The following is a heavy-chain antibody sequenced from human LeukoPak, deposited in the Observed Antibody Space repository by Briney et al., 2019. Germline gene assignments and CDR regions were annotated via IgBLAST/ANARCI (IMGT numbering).Heavy chain of an antibody. CDR1: GFTVSSNY. CDR2: IYSGGST. CDR3: AKDECGGDCYYFDY. Sequence: GGSLRLSCAASGFTVSSNYMSWVRQAPGKGLEWVSVIYSGGSTYYADSVKGRFTISRDNSKNTLYPQMNSLRAEDTAVYYCAKDECGGDCYYFDYWGQGTLVTVSS. V-gene: IGHV3-53*01. J-gene: IGHJ4*02. D-gene: IGHD2-21*01.